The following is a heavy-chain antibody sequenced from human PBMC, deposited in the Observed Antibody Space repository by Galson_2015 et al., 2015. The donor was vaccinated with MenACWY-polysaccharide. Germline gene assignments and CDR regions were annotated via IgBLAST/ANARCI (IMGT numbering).Heavy chain of an antibody. CDR2: IRRKASGETT. V-gene: IGHV3-49*03. J-gene: IGHJ4*02. Sequence: RLSCAASGFTFGDYAMAWFRQAPGKGLEWVGFIRRKASGETTGYAASVKGRFTISRDDSKSTAYLQMNSLQTEDTGIYYCTRDRPIDYWGQGTLVTVSS. CDR3: TRDRPIDY. CDR1: GFTFGDYA.